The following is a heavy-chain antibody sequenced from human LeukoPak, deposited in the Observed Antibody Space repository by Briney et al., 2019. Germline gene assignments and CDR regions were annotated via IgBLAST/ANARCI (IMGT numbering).Heavy chain of an antibody. CDR1: GYTFTSYG. Sequence: GASVKVSCKASGYTFTSYGISWVRQAPGQGLEWMGWISAYNGNTNYAQKLQGRVTMTTDTSTSTAYMELRSLRSDDTAVYYCARDLWDYSSTSCYSPILIMLGYWGQGTLVTVSS. D-gene: IGHD2-2*02. CDR2: ISAYNGNT. CDR3: ARDLWDYSSTSCYSPILIMLGY. V-gene: IGHV1-18*01. J-gene: IGHJ4*02.